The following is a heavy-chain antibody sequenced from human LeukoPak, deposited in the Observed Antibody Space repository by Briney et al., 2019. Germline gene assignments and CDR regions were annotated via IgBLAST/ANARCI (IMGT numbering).Heavy chain of an antibody. CDR3: AREGFGDWEQLPFEH. CDR1: GGTFGTHP. J-gene: IGHJ4*02. CDR2: IIPILGMA. V-gene: IGHV1-69*04. D-gene: IGHD1/OR15-1a*01. Sequence: SVKVSCKASGGTFGTHPISWVRQAPGQGLEWMGKIIPILGMASYAQRFQGRVTITAEDSMSTAYMDLSSLTSDDTAVYYCAREGFGDWEQLPFEHWGQGTLVSVSS.